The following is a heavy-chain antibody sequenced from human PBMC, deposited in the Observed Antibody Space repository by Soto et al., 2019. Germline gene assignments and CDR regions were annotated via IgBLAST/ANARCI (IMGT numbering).Heavy chain of an antibody. Sequence: GGSLRLSCAASGFTFSTYTMNWVRQAPGKGLEWVSYISSSSSVIYYADSVKGRFTISRDNAKNSLYLQMNSLRAEDTAVYYCARDGGTTSYWFDPWGQGTLVTVSS. V-gene: IGHV3-48*01. J-gene: IGHJ5*02. CDR1: GFTFSTYT. CDR3: ARDGGTTSYWFDP. D-gene: IGHD1-1*01. CDR2: ISSSSSVI.